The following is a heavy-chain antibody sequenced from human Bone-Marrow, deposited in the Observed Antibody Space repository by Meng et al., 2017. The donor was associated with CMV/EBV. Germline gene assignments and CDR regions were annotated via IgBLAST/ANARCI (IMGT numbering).Heavy chain of an antibody. V-gene: IGHV3-73*01. D-gene: IGHD6-19*01. CDR2: IRSKANNYAT. CDR1: GFTLSGSA. J-gene: IGHJ5*02. CDR3: TRPAVAGTFWFDP. Sequence: GGSLRLSCAASGFTLSGSAVHWVRQASGKGLEWVGRIRSKANNYATVYAASVKGRFTISRDDSKNTAYLQMNSLKTEDTAVYYCTRPAVAGTFWFDPWGQGTRVTVSS.